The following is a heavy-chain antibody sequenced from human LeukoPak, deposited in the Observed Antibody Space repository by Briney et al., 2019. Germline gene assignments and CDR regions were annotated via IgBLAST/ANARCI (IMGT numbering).Heavy chain of an antibody. CDR2: INPSGGST. Sequence: ASLKVSCKASGYTFTSYYMHWVRQAPGQGLEWMGIINPSGGSTNYAQKFQGRVTMTRDTSTSTFYMELSSLGSEDTAVYYCAKAYYYGMDVWGQGTTVTVSS. CDR3: AKAYYYGMDV. CDR1: GYTFTSYY. J-gene: IGHJ6*02. V-gene: IGHV1-46*01.